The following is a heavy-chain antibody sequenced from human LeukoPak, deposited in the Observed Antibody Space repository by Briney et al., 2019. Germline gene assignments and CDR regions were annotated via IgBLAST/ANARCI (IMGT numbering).Heavy chain of an antibody. J-gene: IGHJ4*02. CDR1: GFTFSSYA. Sequence: GGSLRLSCAASGFTFSSYAMSWVRQAPGKGLEWVSAISGSGGSTYYADSVKGRFTISRDNSKNTLYLQMNSLRAEDTAVYYCAKAPTMTTVTTGYFDYWGQGTLVTVSS. CDR3: AKAPTMTTVTTGYFDY. V-gene: IGHV3-23*01. CDR2: ISGSGGST. D-gene: IGHD4-17*01.